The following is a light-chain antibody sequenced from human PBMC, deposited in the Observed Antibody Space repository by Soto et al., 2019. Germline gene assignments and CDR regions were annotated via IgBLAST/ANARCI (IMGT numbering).Light chain of an antibody. CDR1: QSVSSN. V-gene: IGKV3-20*01. J-gene: IGKJ5*01. Sequence: ETVMTQSPATLSVSPGERATLSCRASQSVSSNLAWYQQKPGQAPRLLIYGASSRATGIPDRFSGSGSGTDFTLTISRLEPEDFAVYYCQHYGTSSPITFGQGTRLEIK. CDR3: QHYGTSSPIT. CDR2: GAS.